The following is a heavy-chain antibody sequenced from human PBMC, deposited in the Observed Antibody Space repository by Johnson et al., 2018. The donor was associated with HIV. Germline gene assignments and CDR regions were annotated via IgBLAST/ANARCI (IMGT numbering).Heavy chain of an antibody. Sequence: VQLVESGGGLVQPGRSLRLSCAASGFTFDDYAMHWVRQAPGKGLEWVSGISWNSGSIGYADSVKGRFTISRDNAKNSLYLQMNSLRAEDTAVYYCAKGRQQPYDAFDIWGQGTMVTVSS. CDR2: ISWNSGSI. D-gene: IGHD6-13*01. V-gene: IGHV3-9*01. J-gene: IGHJ3*02. CDR1: GFTFDDYA. CDR3: AKGRQQPYDAFDI.